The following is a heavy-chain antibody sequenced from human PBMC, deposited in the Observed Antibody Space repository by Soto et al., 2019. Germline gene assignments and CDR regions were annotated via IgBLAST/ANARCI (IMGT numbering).Heavy chain of an antibody. D-gene: IGHD3-22*01. V-gene: IGHV3-30*18. CDR2: ISYDGSNK. Sequence: PGGSLRLSCAASGFTFSSYGMHWVRQAPGKGLEWVAVISYDGSNKYYADSVKGRFTISRDNSKNTLYLQMNSLRAEDTAVYYCGKGGDYYSDSSVSPWPPDPGGQGPL. J-gene: IGHJ5*02. CDR3: GKGGDYYSDSSVSPWPPDP. CDR1: GFTFSSYG.